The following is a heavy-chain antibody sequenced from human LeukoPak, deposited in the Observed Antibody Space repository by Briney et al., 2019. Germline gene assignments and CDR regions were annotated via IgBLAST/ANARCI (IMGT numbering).Heavy chain of an antibody. D-gene: IGHD6-19*01. J-gene: IGHJ6*02. CDR2: IYYSGST. CDR1: GGSISSSSYY. Sequence: SETLSLTCTVSGGSISSSSYYWGWIRQPPGKGLEWIGSIYYSGSTYYNPSLKSRVIISVDTSKNQFSLKLSSVTAADTAVYYCARLATWAVAGIYYYGMDVWGQGTTVTVSS. V-gene: IGHV4-39*01. CDR3: ARLATWAVAGIYYYGMDV.